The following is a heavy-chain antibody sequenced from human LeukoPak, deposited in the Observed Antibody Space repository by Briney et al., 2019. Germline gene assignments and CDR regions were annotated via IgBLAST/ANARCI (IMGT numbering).Heavy chain of an antibody. Sequence: LGESLKIPCQGSGYTFSGYWIGWVRQLPGKGLEWVAIIHPGDSDTRYSQSFQGLVTISADKSMNTAYLQWSSLKASDTAIYYCARPQYSRAGGWDYMDVWGKGTTVTVSS. CDR3: ARPQYSRAGGWDYMDV. CDR1: GYTFSGYW. V-gene: IGHV5-51*01. J-gene: IGHJ6*03. CDR2: IHPGDSDT. D-gene: IGHD6-6*01.